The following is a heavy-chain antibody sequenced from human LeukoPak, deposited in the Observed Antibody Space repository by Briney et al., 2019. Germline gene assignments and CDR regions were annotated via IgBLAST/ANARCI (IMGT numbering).Heavy chain of an antibody. J-gene: IGHJ4*02. CDR3: AKEMDLSRYCSSTSCHPFDF. Sequence: SLRLSCAASGFTFDDYAMHWARPAPGKGLEWVSGISWNSGSIDYADSVKGRFIISRDNAKNSLYLQMSSLSTEDTAFYYCAKEMDLSRYCSSTSCHPFDFWGQGTLVTVSS. CDR1: GFTFDDYA. V-gene: IGHV3-9*01. CDR2: ISWNSGSI. D-gene: IGHD2-2*01.